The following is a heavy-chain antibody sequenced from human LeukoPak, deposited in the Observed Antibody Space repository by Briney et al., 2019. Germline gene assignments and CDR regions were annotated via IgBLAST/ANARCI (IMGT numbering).Heavy chain of an antibody. J-gene: IGHJ3*02. D-gene: IGHD5-18*01. CDR1: GGTFSSYA. CDR3: ARAGYSYAQDAFDI. Sequence: ASAKVSCKASGGTFSSYAISWVRQAPGQGLEWMGRIIPIFGTANYAQKFQGRVTITTDESTSTAYMELSSLRSEDTAVYYCARAGYSYAQDAFDIWGQGTMVTVSS. V-gene: IGHV1-69*05. CDR2: IIPIFGTA.